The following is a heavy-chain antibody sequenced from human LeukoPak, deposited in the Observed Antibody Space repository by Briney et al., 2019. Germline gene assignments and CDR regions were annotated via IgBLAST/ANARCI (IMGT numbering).Heavy chain of an antibody. J-gene: IGHJ4*02. Sequence: GGSLRLSCAASGFTFGSYEMNWIRQAPGKGLEWVSYTSSSGSTKYYADSVKGRFTISRDNAKNSLYLQMNSLRAEDTAVYYCARGIGSSSWPLALWGQGTLAIVSS. D-gene: IGHD6-13*01. V-gene: IGHV3-48*03. CDR3: ARGIGSSSWPLAL. CDR2: TSSSGSTK. CDR1: GFTFGSYE.